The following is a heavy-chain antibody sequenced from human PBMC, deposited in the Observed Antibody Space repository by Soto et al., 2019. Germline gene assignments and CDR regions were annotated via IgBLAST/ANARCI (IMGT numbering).Heavy chain of an antibody. Sequence: PGGSLRLSCAASGFTFSNYNMNWVRQAPGKGLEWLSYNSGGSSTIYYADSVKGRFTISRDNAKNSLYLLMNRLRDEDTAVYYWARDGGKGYGMDVWGQGTTVTISS. V-gene: IGHV3-48*02. CDR3: ARDGGKGYGMDV. J-gene: IGHJ6*02. CDR2: NSGGSSTI. CDR1: GFTFSNYN.